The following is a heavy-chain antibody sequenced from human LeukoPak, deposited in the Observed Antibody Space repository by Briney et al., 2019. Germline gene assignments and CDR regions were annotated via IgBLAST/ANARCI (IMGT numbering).Heavy chain of an antibody. CDR1: GFTFSTYA. Sequence: GGSLRLSCAASGFTFSTYAMSWVRQAPGKGLEWVPGISGSGGSTYYAGSVKGRFSISRDNSKNTLYLQMNSLRAEDTAVYYCAKGESSSWYFDAFDIWGQGTMVTVSS. CDR3: AKGESSSWYFDAFDI. CDR2: ISGSGGST. J-gene: IGHJ3*02. V-gene: IGHV3-23*01. D-gene: IGHD6-13*01.